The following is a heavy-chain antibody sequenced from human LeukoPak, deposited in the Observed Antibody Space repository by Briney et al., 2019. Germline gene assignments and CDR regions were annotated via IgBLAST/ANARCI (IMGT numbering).Heavy chain of an antibody. D-gene: IGHD5-24*01. J-gene: IGHJ5*02. V-gene: IGHV1-18*01. CDR1: GYTFTIYG. CDR2: ISPTNGDT. CDR3: ARDGGREVATITPNWFDP. Sequence: ASVKVSCKASGYTFTIYGISWVRQAPGQGLEWMGWISPTNGDTKYAQKLQGRVTMTTDTSTNTAYMELRSLTSDDTAVYFCARDGGREVATITPNWFDPWSQGTLVSVSS.